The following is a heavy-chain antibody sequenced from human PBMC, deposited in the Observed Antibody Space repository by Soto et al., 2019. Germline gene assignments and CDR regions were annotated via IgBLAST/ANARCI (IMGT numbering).Heavy chain of an antibody. CDR2: ISGSGGST. V-gene: IGHV3-23*01. CDR1: GFTFSSYA. J-gene: IGHJ6*02. Sequence: GVSLRLSCAASGFTFSSYAMSWVRQSPGKGLEWVSAISGSGGSTYYADSVKGRFTISRDNSKTTLYLQMNSLRAEDTAVYYCHPYHFCRGSPTIYYYGMDVWSQGTTLTVS. CDR3: HPYHFCRGSPTIYYYGMDV. D-gene: IGHD3-3*01.